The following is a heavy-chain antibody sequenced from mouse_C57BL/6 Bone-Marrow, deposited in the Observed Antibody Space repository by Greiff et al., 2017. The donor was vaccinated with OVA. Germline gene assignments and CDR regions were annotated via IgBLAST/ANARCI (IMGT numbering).Heavy chain of an antibody. CDR1: GYTFTSYW. D-gene: IGHD2-4*01. J-gene: IGHJ4*01. CDR2: IDPSDSYT. Sequence: QVQLKQSGAELVRPGTSVKLSCKASGYTFTSYWMHWVKQRPGQGLEWIGVIDPSDSYTNYNQKFKGKATLTVDTSSSTAYMQLSSLTSEDSAVYYCARDYDYDEGWAMDYWGQGTSVTVSS. CDR3: ARDYDYDEGWAMDY. V-gene: IGHV1-59*01.